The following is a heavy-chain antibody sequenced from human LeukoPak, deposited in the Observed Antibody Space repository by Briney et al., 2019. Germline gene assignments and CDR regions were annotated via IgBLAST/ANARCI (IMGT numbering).Heavy chain of an antibody. CDR1: GFTFSSFW. J-gene: IGHJ4*02. CDR3: TRVTTHGYFEY. V-gene: IGHV3-7*04. D-gene: IGHD1/OR15-1a*01. Sequence: GGSLRLSCAASGFTFSSFWMAWVRQAPGKGLEWVASIKFDESERHHVDSVKGRFTISRDNAKNSLYLQMNSLRAEDTAVYFCTRVTTHGYFEYWGQGTLVTVSS. CDR2: IKFDESER.